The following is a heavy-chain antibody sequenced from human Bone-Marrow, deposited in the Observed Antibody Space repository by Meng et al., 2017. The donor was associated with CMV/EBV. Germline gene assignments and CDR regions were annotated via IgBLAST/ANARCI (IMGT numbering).Heavy chain of an antibody. CDR3: SRPTSSYSSGWYGDY. V-gene: IGHV1-69*10. Sequence: SVKVSCKASGGTFSSYAISWVRQAPGQGLEWMGGIIPILGIANYAQKFQGRVTITADKSTSTAYMELSSLRSEDTAVYYRSRPTSSYSSGWYGDYWGQGTLVTVYS. CDR1: GGTFSSYA. CDR2: IIPILGIA. J-gene: IGHJ4*02. D-gene: IGHD6-19*01.